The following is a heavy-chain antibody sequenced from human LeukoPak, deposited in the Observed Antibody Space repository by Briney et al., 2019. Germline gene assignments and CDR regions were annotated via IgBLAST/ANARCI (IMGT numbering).Heavy chain of an antibody. CDR1: GYSISSGYY. V-gene: IGHV4-38-2*02. Sequence: PSETLSLTCTVSGYSISSGYYWGWIRQPPGKGLEWIGSIYHSGSTYYNPSLKSRVTISVETSKNQFSLKLSSVTAADTAVYYCVMTTVVTLFDYWGQGTLVTVSS. J-gene: IGHJ4*02. CDR2: IYHSGST. D-gene: IGHD4-23*01. CDR3: VMTTVVTLFDY.